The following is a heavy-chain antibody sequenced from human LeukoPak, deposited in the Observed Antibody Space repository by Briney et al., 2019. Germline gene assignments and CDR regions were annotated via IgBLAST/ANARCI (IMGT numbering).Heavy chain of an antibody. CDR3: AKDHTFRAREYTLVRD. CDR1: GFTFSSYG. Sequence: GGSLRLSCAASGFTFSSYGMHWVRQAPGKGLEWVSFIRYDGSNKYYADSVKGRFTISRDNSKNTLYLQMNSLRAEDTAVYYCAKDHTFRAREYTLVRDWGQGTLVTVSS. CDR2: IRYDGSNK. V-gene: IGHV3-30*02. J-gene: IGHJ4*02. D-gene: IGHD3-10*01.